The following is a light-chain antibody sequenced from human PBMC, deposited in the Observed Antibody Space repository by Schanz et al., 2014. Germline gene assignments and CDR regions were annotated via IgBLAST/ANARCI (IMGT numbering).Light chain of an antibody. CDR2: EVT. CDR3: TSYAGDNKWQV. Sequence: QSALTQPPSASGSPGQSVTISCTGTSSDVGAYNYVSWYQQHPGKAPKLMIYEVTKRPSGVPDRFSGSKSGNTASLTVSGLQAEDEADYYCTSYAGDNKWQVFGGGTKLTVL. J-gene: IGLJ3*02. V-gene: IGLV2-8*01. CDR1: SSDVGAYNY.